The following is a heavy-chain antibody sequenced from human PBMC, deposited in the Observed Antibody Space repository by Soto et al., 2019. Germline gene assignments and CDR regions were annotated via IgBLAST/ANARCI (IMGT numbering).Heavy chain of an antibody. CDR2: INTNTGNP. CDR3: ARDFSEGKAATPYYYYYGMDV. J-gene: IGHJ6*02. CDR1: GYTFTSYA. Sequence: ASVKVSCKASGYTFTSYAMNWVRQAPGQGLEWVGWINTNTGNPTYAQGFTGRFVFSLDTSVSTAYLQICSLKAEDTAVYYCARDFSEGKAATPYYYYYGMDVWGQGTTVTVSS. V-gene: IGHV7-4-1*01. D-gene: IGHD2-2*01.